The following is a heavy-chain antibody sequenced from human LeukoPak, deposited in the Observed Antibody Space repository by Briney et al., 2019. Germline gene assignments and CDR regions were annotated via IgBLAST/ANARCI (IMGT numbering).Heavy chain of an antibody. CDR2: ISYDGTNK. CDR1: GFTFSSYG. CDR3: AITTVTTGGAFDI. V-gene: IGHV3-30*03. D-gene: IGHD4-17*01. Sequence: PGGSLRLSCAASGFTFSSYGMHWVRQAPGKGLECVAVISYDGTNKYYADSVKGRFTISRENAKNSLYLQMNSLRAGDTAVYYCAITTVTTGGAFDIWGQGTMVTVSS. J-gene: IGHJ3*02.